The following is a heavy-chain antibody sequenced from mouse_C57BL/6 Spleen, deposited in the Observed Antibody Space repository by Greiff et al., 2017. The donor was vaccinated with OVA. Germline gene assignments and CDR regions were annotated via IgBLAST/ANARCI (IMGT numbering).Heavy chain of an antibody. J-gene: IGHJ4*01. D-gene: IGHD2-12*01. CDR2: IDPSDSYT. Sequence: QVQLQQPGAELVKPGASVKLSCKASGYTFTSYWMQWVKQRPGQGLEWIGEIDPSDSYTNYNQKFKGKATLTVDTSSSTAYMQLSSLTSEDSAVYYCARSYFGYYAMDYWGQGTSVTVSS. V-gene: IGHV1-50*01. CDR3: ARSYFGYYAMDY. CDR1: GYTFTSYW.